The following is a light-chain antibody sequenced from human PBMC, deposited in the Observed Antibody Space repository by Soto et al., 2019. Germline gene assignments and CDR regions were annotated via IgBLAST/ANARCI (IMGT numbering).Light chain of an antibody. CDR2: DVS. CDR3: QQYARYWT. V-gene: IGKV1-5*01. CDR1: QSISRW. J-gene: IGKJ1*01. Sequence: DIQMTQSPSTLSAPVGDRVTITCRASQSISRWLAWYQQKPGKAPKLLIYDVSSLEGGVPSRFSGSGSGTDFTLTISRLQPDDSATYYCQQYARYWTFGQGTKVDIK.